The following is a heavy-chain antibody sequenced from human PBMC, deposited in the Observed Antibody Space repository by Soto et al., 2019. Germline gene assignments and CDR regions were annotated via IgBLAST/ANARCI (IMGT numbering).Heavy chain of an antibody. Sequence: PGGSLRLSCAASGFTFSSYAMSWVRQAPGKGLEWVSAISGSGGSTYYADSVKGRFTISRDNSKNTLYLQMNSLRAEDTAVYYCAKIPSSVVEDIVVVVAAPDYWGQGTLVTVSS. J-gene: IGHJ4*02. D-gene: IGHD2-15*01. CDR3: AKIPSSVVEDIVVVVAAPDY. CDR2: ISGSGGST. CDR1: GFTFSSYA. V-gene: IGHV3-23*01.